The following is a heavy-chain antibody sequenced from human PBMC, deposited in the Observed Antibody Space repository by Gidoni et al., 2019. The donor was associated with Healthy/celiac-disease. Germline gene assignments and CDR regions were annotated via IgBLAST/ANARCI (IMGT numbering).Heavy chain of an antibody. J-gene: IGHJ4*02. Sequence: QVQLVESGGGVVQPGRSLRLSCAASGFTFSSYGMHWVRQAPGKGLEWVEVIWDDGSNKYYADAGKGRFTIYRDNSKNTLYLQMNSLRAEDTAVYYCAANDYGENAFDYWGQGTLVTVSS. V-gene: IGHV3-33*01. CDR3: AANDYGENAFDY. CDR1: GFTFSSYG. D-gene: IGHD4-17*01. CDR2: IWDDGSNK.